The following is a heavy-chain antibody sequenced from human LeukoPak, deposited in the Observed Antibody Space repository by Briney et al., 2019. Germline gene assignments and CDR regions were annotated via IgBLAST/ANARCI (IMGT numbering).Heavy chain of an antibody. J-gene: IGHJ4*02. V-gene: IGHV4-39*01. D-gene: IGHD3-22*01. CDR1: GGSISSSSYY. CDR3: AKSSYYYDSSGYYSVGYFDY. CDR2: IYYSGST. Sequence: KPSETLSLTCTVSGGSISSSSYYWGWIRQPPGKGLEWIGSIYYSGSTYYNPSLKSRVTISVDTSKNQFSLKLSSVTAAGTAVYYCAKSSYYYDSSGYYSVGYFDYWGQGTLVTVSS.